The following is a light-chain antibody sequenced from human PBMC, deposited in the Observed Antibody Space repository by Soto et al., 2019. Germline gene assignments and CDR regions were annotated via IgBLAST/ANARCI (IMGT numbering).Light chain of an antibody. CDR1: SSDVGGDNY. CDR3: SSYAGSDTYV. V-gene: IGLV2-8*01. Sequence: QSVLTQPPSASGSPGQSVTISGTGTSSDVGGDNYVSWYQQHPGKAPKLMIYEVSKRPSGVPDRFSGSKSGNTASLTVSGLQGEDEADYYCSSYAGSDTYVFGSGTKVTVL. CDR2: EVS. J-gene: IGLJ1*01.